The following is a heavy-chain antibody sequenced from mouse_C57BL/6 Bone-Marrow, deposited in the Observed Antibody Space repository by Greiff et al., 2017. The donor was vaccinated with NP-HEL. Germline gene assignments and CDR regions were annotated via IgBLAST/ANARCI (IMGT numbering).Heavy chain of an antibody. Sequence: VQLKESGPGLVKPSQSLSLTCSVTGYSITSGYYWNWIRQFPGNKLEWMGYISYDGSNNYNPSLKNRISITRDTSKNQFFLKLNSVTTEDTATYYCARGLRRGLFAYWGQGTLSLSLQ. D-gene: IGHD2-4*01. CDR1: GYSITSGYY. CDR2: ISYDGSN. V-gene: IGHV3-6*01. CDR3: ARGLRRGLFAY. J-gene: IGHJ3*01.